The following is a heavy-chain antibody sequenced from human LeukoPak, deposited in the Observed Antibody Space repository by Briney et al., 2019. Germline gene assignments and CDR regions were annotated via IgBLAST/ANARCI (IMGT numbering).Heavy chain of an antibody. J-gene: IGHJ4*02. CDR3: ARSKSSSLPNFDY. CDR2: ISYDGSNK. V-gene: IGHV3-30-3*01. Sequence: PGRSLRLSCAASGFTFSSYAMHWVRQAPGKGLEWVAIISYDGSNKYYADSVKGRFTISRDNSKSTLYLQMNSLRAEDTAVYYCARSKSSSLPNFDYWGQGTLVTVSS. CDR1: GFTFSSYA. D-gene: IGHD6-13*01.